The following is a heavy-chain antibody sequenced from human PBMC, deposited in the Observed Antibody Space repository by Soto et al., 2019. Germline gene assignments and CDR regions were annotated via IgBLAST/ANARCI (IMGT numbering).Heavy chain of an antibody. CDR1: VAAVSSGGYF. CDR2: IYYSGGT. D-gene: IGHD6-19*01. CDR3: TREQSDDNYFDP. Sequence: SETLSLTGTVSVAAVSSGGYFYTWFRQPPGKGLEWLGYIYYSGGTNYNPSLKSRVTISLDKSKSQFSLRLISVTAADTAVYYCTREQSDDNYFDPWGQGTLVTVSS. J-gene: IGHJ5*02. V-gene: IGHV4-61*08.